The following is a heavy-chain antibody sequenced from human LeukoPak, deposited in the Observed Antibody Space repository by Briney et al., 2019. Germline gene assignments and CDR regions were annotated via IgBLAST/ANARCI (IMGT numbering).Heavy chain of an antibody. J-gene: IGHJ4*02. V-gene: IGHV3-48*03. Sequence: GGSLRLSCAASGFTFNTYDINWVRQAPGKGLEWVSYIASSGNTIYYADSVKGRFTISRDYAKNSLYLQMNSLRAEDTAVYYCARDTSSGWYGIDYWGQGTLVTVSS. CDR3: ARDTSSGWYGIDY. CDR2: IASSGNTI. D-gene: IGHD6-19*01. CDR1: GFTFNTYD.